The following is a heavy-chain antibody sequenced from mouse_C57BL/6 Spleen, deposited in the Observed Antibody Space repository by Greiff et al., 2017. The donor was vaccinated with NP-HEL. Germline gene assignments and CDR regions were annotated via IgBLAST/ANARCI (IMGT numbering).Heavy chain of an antibody. Sequence: QVQLQQPGAELVRPGSSVKLSCKASGYTFTSYWMHWVKQRPIQGLEWIGNIDPSDSETHYNQKFKDKATLTVDKSSSTAYMQLSSLTSEDSAVYYCAREEYYYGSITVGAMDYWGQGTSVTVSS. V-gene: IGHV1-52*01. CDR2: IDPSDSET. J-gene: IGHJ4*01. D-gene: IGHD1-1*01. CDR3: AREEYYYGSITVGAMDY. CDR1: GYTFTSYW.